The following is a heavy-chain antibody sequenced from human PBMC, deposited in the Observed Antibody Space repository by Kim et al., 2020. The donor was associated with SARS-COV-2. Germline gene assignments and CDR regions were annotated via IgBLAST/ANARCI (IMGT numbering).Heavy chain of an antibody. D-gene: IGHD3-22*01. Sequence: GGSLRLSCAASGFTFSSYCMSWVRQAPGKGLEWVANIKQDGSEKYYVDSVKGRFTISRDNAKNSLYLQMNSLRAEDTAVYYCARVGVYYDSSGYQPMDYWGQGTLAPVSS. CDR1: GFTFSSYC. CDR3: ARVGVYYDSSGYQPMDY. CDR2: IKQDGSEK. V-gene: IGHV3-7*03. J-gene: IGHJ4*02.